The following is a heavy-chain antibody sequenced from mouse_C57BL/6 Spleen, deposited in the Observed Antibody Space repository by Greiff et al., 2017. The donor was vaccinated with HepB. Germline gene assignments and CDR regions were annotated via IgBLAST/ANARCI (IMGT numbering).Heavy chain of an antibody. Sequence: QVQLQQSGPELVKPGASVKISCKASGYAFSSSWMNWVKQRPGKGLEWIGRIYPGDGDTNYNGKFKGKATLTADKSSSTVYMQLSSLTSEDSAVYFCARAGGYMVPFAYWGQGTLVTVSA. CDR3: ARAGGYMVPFAY. D-gene: IGHD1-1*02. CDR1: GYAFSSSW. V-gene: IGHV1-82*01. J-gene: IGHJ3*01. CDR2: IYPGDGDT.